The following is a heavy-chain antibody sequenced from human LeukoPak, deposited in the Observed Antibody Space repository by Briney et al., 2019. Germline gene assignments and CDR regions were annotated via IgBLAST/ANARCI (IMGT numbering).Heavy chain of an antibody. CDR3: ARDPAATYSGTYYFDY. J-gene: IGHJ4*02. V-gene: IGHV1-2*02. CDR2: INPNSGGT. CDR1: GYTFTGYY. D-gene: IGHD1-26*01. Sequence: ASVKVSCKASGYTFTGYYMHWVRQAPGQGLEWMGWINPNSGGTNHAQNFQGRVTMTRDTSISTAYMELSSLRSDGTAVYYCARDPAATYSGTYYFDYWGQGTLVTVSS.